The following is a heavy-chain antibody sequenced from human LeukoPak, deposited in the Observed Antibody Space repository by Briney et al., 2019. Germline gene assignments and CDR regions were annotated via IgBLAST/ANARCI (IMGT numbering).Heavy chain of an antibody. J-gene: IGHJ3*02. D-gene: IGHD3-3*01. CDR1: GFTFSTYA. CDR2: ISGSGGST. CDR3: AKAHLLRFLEWFPDAFEI. Sequence: PGGSLRLSCAASGFTFSTYAMSWVRQAPGKGLEWVSAISGSGGSTYYADSVKGRFTISRDNSKNTLYLQMNSLRAEDTAVYYCAKAHLLRFLEWFPDAFEIWGQGTMVTVSS. V-gene: IGHV3-23*01.